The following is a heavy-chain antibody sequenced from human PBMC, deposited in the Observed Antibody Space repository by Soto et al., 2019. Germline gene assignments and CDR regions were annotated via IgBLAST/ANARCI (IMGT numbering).Heavy chain of an antibody. CDR2: MYHGGRT. V-gene: IGHV4-59*02. D-gene: IGHD2-8*01. CDR3: ARDPGYCTNGVCPIFDF. CDR1: ADSVTNCF. J-gene: IGHJ4*02. Sequence: PSETLSLTCTVSADSVTNCFWSWMRQPPGKGLEWSGHMYHGGRTNYSPSLKSRVTMSLDSSKNQFSLNFSSVTAADTAVYFCARDPGYCTNGVCPIFDFWGQGVLVTVSS.